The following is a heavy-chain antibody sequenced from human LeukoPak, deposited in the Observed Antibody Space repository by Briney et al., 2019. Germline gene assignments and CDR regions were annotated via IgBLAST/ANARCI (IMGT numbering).Heavy chain of an antibody. V-gene: IGHV4-30-2*01. J-gene: IGHJ4*02. D-gene: IGHD3-16*01. CDR3: ARWGTDYSLDY. CDR1: GGSISSGGYY. Sequence: PSETLSLTCTVSGGSISSGGYYWSWIRQPPGKGLEWIGYIYHSGGTYYNPSLKSRVTISVDRSKNQFSLKLSSVTAADTAVYYCARWGTDYSLDYWGQGTLVSVSS. CDR2: IYHSGGT.